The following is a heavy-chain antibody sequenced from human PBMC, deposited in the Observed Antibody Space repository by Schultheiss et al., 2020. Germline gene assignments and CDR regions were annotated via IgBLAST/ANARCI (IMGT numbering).Heavy chain of an antibody. CDR2: ISYDGSNK. CDR1: GFTFSSYG. V-gene: IGHV3-30*03. J-gene: IGHJ4*02. Sequence: VGSLRLSCAASGFTFSSYGMHWVRQAPGKGLEWVAVISYDGSNKYYADSVKGRFTISRDNSKNTLYLQMNSLRAEDTAVYYCARAPIYCSGGSCPVDYWGQGTLVTVSS. CDR3: ARAPIYCSGGSCPVDY. D-gene: IGHD2-15*01.